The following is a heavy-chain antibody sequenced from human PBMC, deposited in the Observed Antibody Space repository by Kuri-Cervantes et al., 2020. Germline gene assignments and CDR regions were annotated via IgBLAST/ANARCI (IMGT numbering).Heavy chain of an antibody. D-gene: IGHD6-13*01. V-gene: IGHV1-2*02. CDR2: INPNSGGT. Sequence: ASVKVSCRASGYTFIGYYMHWVRQAPGQGLEWMGWINPNSGGTNYAQKFQGRVTMTRDTSISTAYMELSSLRSEDTAVYYCATSPEYSSSWYFLRPRDAFDIWGQGTMVTVSS. CDR3: ATSPEYSSSWYFLRPRDAFDI. CDR1: GYTFIGYY. J-gene: IGHJ3*02.